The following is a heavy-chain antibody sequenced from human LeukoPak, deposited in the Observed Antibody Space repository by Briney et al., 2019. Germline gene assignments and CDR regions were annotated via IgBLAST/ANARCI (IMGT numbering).Heavy chain of an antibody. D-gene: IGHD6-19*01. V-gene: IGHV3-23*01. CDR1: EFTFSNYA. J-gene: IGHJ4*02. CDR3: AKSLPLAGRRPFFFDY. Sequence: GETLRLSCAASEFTFSNYAMTWVRQAPGKGLESVSGISPSGVTTYYADSVQGRFTISRDNSKNTLYLQMNSLSPEDTAIYYCAKSLPLAGRRPFFFDYWGQGTLVTVSS. CDR2: ISPSGVTT.